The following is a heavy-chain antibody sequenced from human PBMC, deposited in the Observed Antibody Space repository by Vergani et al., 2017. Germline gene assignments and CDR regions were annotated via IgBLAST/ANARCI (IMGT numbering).Heavy chain of an antibody. V-gene: IGHV4-39*01. J-gene: IGHJ4*02. CDR2: IYYSGST. CDR3: ARLLPDGTAMATSAVDY. CDR1: GGSISSSSYY. Sequence: QLQLQESGPGLVKPSETLSLTCTVSGGSISSSSYYWGWIRQPPGKGLEWIGSIYYSGSTYYNPSLKSRVTISVDTSKNQFSLKLSSVTAAATAVYYCARLLPDGTAMATSAVDYWGQGTLVTVSS. D-gene: IGHD5-18*01.